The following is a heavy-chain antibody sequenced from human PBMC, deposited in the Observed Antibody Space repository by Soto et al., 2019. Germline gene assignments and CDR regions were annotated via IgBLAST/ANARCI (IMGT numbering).Heavy chain of an antibody. CDR1: GYTFTSYA. Sequence: ASVKVSCKASGYTFTSYAMHWVRQAPGQRLEWMGWINAGNGNTKYSQKFQGRVTITRDTSASTAYMELSSLRSEDTAVYYCARDYYDYIWGSYRPTFDYWGQGAVVTVSS. D-gene: IGHD3-16*02. CDR3: ARDYYDYIWGSYRPTFDY. CDR2: INAGNGNT. V-gene: IGHV1-3*01. J-gene: IGHJ4*02.